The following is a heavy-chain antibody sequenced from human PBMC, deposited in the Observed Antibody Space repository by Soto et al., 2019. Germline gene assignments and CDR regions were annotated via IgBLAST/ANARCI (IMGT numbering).Heavy chain of an antibody. V-gene: IGHV4-61*01. CDR2: IYYSGST. Sequence: QVQLQESGPGLVKPSETLSLTCTVSGGSVSSGSYYWSWIRQPPGKGLEWIGYIYYSGSTNYNPSLKSRVTISVDPSKNQFSLKLSSVTAADTAVYYCARVRSCSSTSCYTSYYYGMDVWGQGTTVTVSS. D-gene: IGHD2-2*02. J-gene: IGHJ6*02. CDR1: GGSVSSGSYY. CDR3: ARVRSCSSTSCYTSYYYGMDV.